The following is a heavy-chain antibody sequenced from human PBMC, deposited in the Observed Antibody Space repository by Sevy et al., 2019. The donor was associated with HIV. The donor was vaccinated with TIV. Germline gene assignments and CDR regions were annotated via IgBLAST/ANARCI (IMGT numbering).Heavy chain of an antibody. J-gene: IGHJ6*02. V-gene: IGHV7-4-1*02. CDR2: INTITGNP. D-gene: IGHD3-3*01. Sequence: ASVKVSCKASGYTFTSYAINWVRQAPGQGLEWMGWINTITGNPTYAQGFTGRFVFSLDTSVSTAYLQISSLKAEDTAVYYCARKYYDFWSGYYPHYYYYYGMDVWGQGTTVTVSS. CDR1: GYTFTSYA. CDR3: ARKYYDFWSGYYPHYYYYYGMDV.